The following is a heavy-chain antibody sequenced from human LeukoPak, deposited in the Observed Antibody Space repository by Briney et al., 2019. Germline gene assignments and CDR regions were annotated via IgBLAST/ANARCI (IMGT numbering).Heavy chain of an antibody. D-gene: IGHD3-22*01. Sequence: GASVKVSCKASGGTFSSYAISWVRQAPGQGLEWMGGIIPIFGTANYAQKFQGRVTITADESTSTAYMELSSLRSEDTAVYYCARTSSSITPRDSSGYYTRGAFVWGQGTLVTVSS. CDR3: ARTSSSITPRDSSGYYTRGAFV. J-gene: IGHJ4*02. CDR2: IIPIFGTA. CDR1: GGTFSSYA. V-gene: IGHV1-69*13.